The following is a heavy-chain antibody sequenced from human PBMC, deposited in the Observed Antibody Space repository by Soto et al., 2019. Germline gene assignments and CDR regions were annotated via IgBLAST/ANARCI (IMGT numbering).Heavy chain of an antibody. Sequence: SDTLSLTCTVSGDSICGYYWSWIRQPPGKGLEWIGYMYNTGSTVYNPSFKSRVTISVDTSKNQFSLKLNSVTAADTAVYYCARDLWGYCGTDCYPLDVWGQGTTVT. CDR1: GDSICGYY. J-gene: IGHJ6*02. V-gene: IGHV4-59*01. CDR3: ARDLWGYCGTDCYPLDV. D-gene: IGHD2-21*02. CDR2: MYNTGST.